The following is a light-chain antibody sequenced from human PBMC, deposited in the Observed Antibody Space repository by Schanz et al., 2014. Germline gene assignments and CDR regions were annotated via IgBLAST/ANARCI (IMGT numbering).Light chain of an antibody. Sequence: QSVLTQPPSVSGAPGQRVTISCTGSSSNIGAGYDVHWYQQLPGTAPKLLIYGNSNRPSGVPDRFSGSKSGNTASLTISGLQDEDEHDYYCSSYAGSYTWVFGGGTKLTVL. CDR1: SSNIGAGYD. CDR2: GNS. CDR3: SSYAGSYTWV. J-gene: IGLJ3*02. V-gene: IGLV1-40*01.